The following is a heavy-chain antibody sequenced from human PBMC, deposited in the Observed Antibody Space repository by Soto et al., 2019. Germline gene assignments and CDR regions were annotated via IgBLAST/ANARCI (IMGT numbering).Heavy chain of an antibody. CDR2: IYYSGST. CDR3: ARVSGSLFDP. J-gene: IGHJ5*02. Sequence: PSETLSLTYTVSGGSIGSYYWSWIRQPPGKGLEWIGYIYYSGSTNYNPSLKSRVTISVDTSKNQFSLKLSSVTAADTAVYYCARVSGSLFDPWGQGTLVTVSS. CDR1: GGSIGSYY. D-gene: IGHD1-26*01. V-gene: IGHV4-59*01.